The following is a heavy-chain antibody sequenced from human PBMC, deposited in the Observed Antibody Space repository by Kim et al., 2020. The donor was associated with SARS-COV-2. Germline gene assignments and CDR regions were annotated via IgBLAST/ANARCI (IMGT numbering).Heavy chain of an antibody. V-gene: IGHV3-30*18. Sequence: GGSLRLSCAASGFMFSGYVIHWVRQTPGKGLEWMALISYDGNNKYYADSVKGRFTISRDNSKKTVYLQLSDLRAEDTAVYHCAKASAKASALPFAMGVWGQGSTVTVS. CDR1: GFMFSGYV. D-gene: IGHD2-21*02. CDR3: AKASAKASALPFAMGV. CDR2: ISYDGNNK. J-gene: IGHJ6*02.